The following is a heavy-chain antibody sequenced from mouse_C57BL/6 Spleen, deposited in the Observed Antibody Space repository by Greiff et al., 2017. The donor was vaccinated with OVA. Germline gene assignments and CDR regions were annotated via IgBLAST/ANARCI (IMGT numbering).Heavy chain of an antibody. CDR3: ARVGTTVGDWYFDV. V-gene: IGHV5-4*03. CDR2: ISDGGSYT. Sequence: EVMLVESGGGLVKPGGSLKLSCAASGFTFSSYAMSWVRQTPEKRLEWVATISDGGSYTYYPDNVKGRFTISRDNAKNNLYLQISHLKSEDTAMYYCARVGTTVGDWYFDVWGTGTTVTVSS. D-gene: IGHD1-1*01. CDR1: GFTFSSYA. J-gene: IGHJ1*03.